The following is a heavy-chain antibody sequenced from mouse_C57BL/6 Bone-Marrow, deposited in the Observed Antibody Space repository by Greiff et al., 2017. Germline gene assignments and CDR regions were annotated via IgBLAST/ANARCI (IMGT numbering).Heavy chain of an antibody. Sequence: EVQLLESGPELVQPGASVKLSCKASGYSFNDYNMNWVKQSNGKSLEWIGVINPNDGTTSYNQKFKGKATLTVDQSSSTAYMQLNSLTSEDSAVYYCATYYDSRGYTMDYWCQGTSVTVSS. J-gene: IGHJ4*01. CDR2: INPNDGTT. CDR1: GYSFNDYN. V-gene: IGHV1-39*01. CDR3: ATYYDSRGYTMDY. D-gene: IGHD1-1*01.